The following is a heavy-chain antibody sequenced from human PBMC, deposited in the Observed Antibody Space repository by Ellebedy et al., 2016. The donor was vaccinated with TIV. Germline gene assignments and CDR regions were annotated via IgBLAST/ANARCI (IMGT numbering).Heavy chain of an antibody. CDR1: GFTFSSYG. CDR3: ARDQGSGWGAFDY. Sequence: GESLKISCAASGFTFSSYGMHLVRQAPGKGLEWVAVIWYDGSNKYYADSVKGRFTISRDNSKNTLYLQMNSLRAEDTAVYYCARDQGSGWGAFDYWGQGTLVTVSS. V-gene: IGHV3-33*01. CDR2: IWYDGSNK. D-gene: IGHD6-19*01. J-gene: IGHJ4*02.